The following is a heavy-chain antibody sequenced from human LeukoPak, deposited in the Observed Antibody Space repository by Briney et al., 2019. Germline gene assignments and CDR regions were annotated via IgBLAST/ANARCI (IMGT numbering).Heavy chain of an antibody. CDR3: AKEYSQFESTSPLDY. CDR2: ISSSGTII. D-gene: IGHD2-21*01. CDR1: GFTFSDNY. V-gene: IGHV3-11*01. Sequence: GGSLRLSCAASGFTFSDNYMSWIRQAPGKGLEWLSYISSSGTIIYYADSVKGRFTISRDNAKNSLYLQMNSLRAEDTAVYYCAKEYSQFESTSPLDYWGQGTLVTVSA. J-gene: IGHJ4*02.